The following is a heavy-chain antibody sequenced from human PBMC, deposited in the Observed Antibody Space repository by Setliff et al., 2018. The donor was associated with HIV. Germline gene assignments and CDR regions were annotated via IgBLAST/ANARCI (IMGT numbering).Heavy chain of an antibody. CDR3: ARGADSGSFSDY. CDR2: IKEDGSEK. J-gene: IGHJ4*02. V-gene: IGHV3-7*02. D-gene: IGHD1-26*01. Sequence: GGSLRLSCAASGFTFSSYGMHWVRQAPGKGLEWVANIKEDGSEKYYVDSVKGRFTISRDNSKNTLYLQMGSLRAEDMAVYYCARGADSGSFSDYWGQGTLVTVSS. CDR1: GFTFSSYG.